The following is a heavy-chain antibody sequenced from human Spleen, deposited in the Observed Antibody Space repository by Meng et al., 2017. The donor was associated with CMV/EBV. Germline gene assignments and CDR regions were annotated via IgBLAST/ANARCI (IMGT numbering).Heavy chain of an antibody. Sequence: GESLKISCAASGFTFSSYAMSWVRQAPGKGLEWVSAISGSGGSTYYADSVKGRFTISRDNSKNTLYLQMNSLRAEDTAVYYCASRVDTAFQVAYWGQGTLVTSPQ. CDR1: GFTFSSYA. V-gene: IGHV3-23*01. D-gene: IGHD5-18*01. J-gene: IGHJ4*02. CDR3: ASRVDTAFQVAY. CDR2: ISGSGGST.